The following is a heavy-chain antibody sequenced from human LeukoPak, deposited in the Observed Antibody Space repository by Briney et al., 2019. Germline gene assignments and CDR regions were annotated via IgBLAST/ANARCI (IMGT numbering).Heavy chain of an antibody. D-gene: IGHD1-7*01. CDR1: GGTFSSYA. CDR3: AREGTGTTPHPYYYYYMDV. Sequence: SVKVSCKASGGTFSSYAISWVRQAPGQGLEWMGRIIPIFGTANYAQKFQGRVTITTDESTSTAYMELSSLRYEDTAVYYCAREGTGTTPHPYYYYYMDVWGKGTTVTVSS. J-gene: IGHJ6*03. CDR2: IIPIFGTA. V-gene: IGHV1-69*05.